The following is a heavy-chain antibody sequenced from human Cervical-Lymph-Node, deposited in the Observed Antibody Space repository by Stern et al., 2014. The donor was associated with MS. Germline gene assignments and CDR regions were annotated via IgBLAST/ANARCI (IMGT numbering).Heavy chain of an antibody. Sequence: EMQLVESGGGLVQPGGSLRLSCAASGFTFSSYAMSWVRQAPGKGLEWDSAISGSGGSTYYDDPVKGQLTITRDNSKNTLYLQMNSLRAEDTAVYYCAKEMYSSGFAPIDYWGQGTLVTVSS. CDR1: GFTFSSYA. J-gene: IGHJ4*02. CDR3: AKEMYSSGFAPIDY. V-gene: IGHV3-23*04. CDR2: ISGSGGST. D-gene: IGHD6-19*01.